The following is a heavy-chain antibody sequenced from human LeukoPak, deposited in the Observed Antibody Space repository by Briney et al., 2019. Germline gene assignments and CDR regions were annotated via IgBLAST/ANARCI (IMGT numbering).Heavy chain of an antibody. J-gene: IGHJ6*03. D-gene: IGHD6-13*01. CDR3: ARQGAAGKYYYYYMDV. Sequence: GESLKISCQGSGYNFPIYWIGWVRQMPGQGLEWMGIIYPDDSNTIYGPSFQGQVTISADKSINTAYLEWSSLEASDTATYYCARQGAAGKYYYYYMDVWGKGTTVTVSS. V-gene: IGHV5-51*01. CDR1: GYNFPIYW. CDR2: IYPDDSNT.